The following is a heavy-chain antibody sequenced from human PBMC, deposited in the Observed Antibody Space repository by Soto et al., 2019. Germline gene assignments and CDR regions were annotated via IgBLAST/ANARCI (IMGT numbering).Heavy chain of an antibody. CDR2: ISSSSSTI. V-gene: IGHV3-48*04. CDR1: GFTFSSYS. J-gene: IGHJ4*02. D-gene: IGHD6-19*01. Sequence: SCAASGFTFSSYSMNWVRQAPGKGLEWVSYISSSSSTIYYADSVKGRFTISRDNAKNSLYLQMNSLRAEDTAVYYCARGIAVAGRVFDYWGQGTLVTVSS. CDR3: ARGIAVAGRVFDY.